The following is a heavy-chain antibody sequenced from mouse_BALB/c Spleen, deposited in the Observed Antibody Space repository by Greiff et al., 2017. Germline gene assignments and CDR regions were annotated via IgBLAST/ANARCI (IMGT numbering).Heavy chain of an antibody. V-gene: IGHV1-7*01. CDR2: INPSTGYT. CDR3: ARWGIYRYLFAY. D-gene: IGHD2-14*01. Sequence: VKLVESGAELAKPGASVKMSCKASGYTFTSYWMHWVKQRPGQGLEWIGYINPSTGYTEYNQKFKDKATLTADKSSSTAYMQLSSLTSEDSAVYYCARWGIYRYLFAYWGQGTLVTVSA. J-gene: IGHJ3*01. CDR1: GYTFTSYW.